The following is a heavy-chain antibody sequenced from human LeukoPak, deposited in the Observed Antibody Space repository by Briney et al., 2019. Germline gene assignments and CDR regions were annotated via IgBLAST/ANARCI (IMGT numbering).Heavy chain of an antibody. V-gene: IGHV3-30*04. Sequence: GRSLRLSCAASGFTFSSYAMHWVRQAPGKGLEWVAVISYDGSNKYYADSVKGRFTISRDNSKNTLYLQMNSLRAEDTAVYYCARVQSYYYYGMDVWGQGTTVTLSS. CDR3: ARVQSYYYYGMDV. CDR1: GFTFSSYA. J-gene: IGHJ6*02. CDR2: ISYDGSNK.